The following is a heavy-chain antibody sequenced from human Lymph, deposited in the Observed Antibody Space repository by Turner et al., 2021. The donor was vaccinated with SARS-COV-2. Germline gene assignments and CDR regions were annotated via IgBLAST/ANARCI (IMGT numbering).Heavy chain of an antibody. CDR3: ARHITIFGVVGSWFDP. CDR2: IYYSGGT. Sequence: QLQLQESGPGLVKPSETLSLTCTVSGGSISSSSDYWGWIRQPPGKGLEWIGSIYYSGGTDYNPSLKSRVTISVDTSKNQFSLKLSSVTAADTAVYYCARHITIFGVVGSWFDPWGQGTLVTVSS. V-gene: IGHV4-39*01. CDR1: GGSISSSSDY. D-gene: IGHD3-3*01. J-gene: IGHJ5*02.